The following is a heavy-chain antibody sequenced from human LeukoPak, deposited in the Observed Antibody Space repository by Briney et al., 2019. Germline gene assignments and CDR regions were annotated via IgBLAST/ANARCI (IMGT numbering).Heavy chain of an antibody. Sequence: GGSLRLSCAAFGFTVSSNYMSWVRQAPGKGLEWVSVIYSGGSTYYADSVKGRFTISRDNSKNTLYLQMNSLRAEDTAVYYCARDGGYGPEYWFDPWGQGTLVTVSS. J-gene: IGHJ5*02. CDR1: GFTVSSNY. CDR2: IYSGGST. CDR3: ARDGGYGPEYWFDP. V-gene: IGHV3-66*01. D-gene: IGHD5-12*01.